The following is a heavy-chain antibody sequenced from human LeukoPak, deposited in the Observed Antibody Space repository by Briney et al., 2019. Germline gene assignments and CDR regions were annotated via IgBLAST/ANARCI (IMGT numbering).Heavy chain of an antibody. CDR2: IYASGST. CDR3: ASIGYIYGHNSYYMTS. CDR1: GGSISSYY. D-gene: IGHD5-18*01. V-gene: IGHV4-4*07. Sequence: SETLSLTCTVSGGSISSYYWSWIRQPAGKGLKWIGRIYASGSTNYNPSLKSRVTMSVDTSKNQFSLKLSSVIAADTAVYYCASIGYIYGHNSYYMTSGAKGPRSPSP. J-gene: IGHJ6*03.